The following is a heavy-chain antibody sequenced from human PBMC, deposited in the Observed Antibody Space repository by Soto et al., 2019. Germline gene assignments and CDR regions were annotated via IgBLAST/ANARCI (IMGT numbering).Heavy chain of an antibody. D-gene: IGHD6-13*01. CDR1: GFTVSSNY. V-gene: IGHV3-53*04. J-gene: IGHJ6*03. CDR2: IYSGGST. CDR3: ASDSSSSYYYYYMDV. Sequence: GGSLRLSCAASGFTVSSNYMSWVRQAPGKGLEWVSVIYSGGSTYYADSVKGRFTISRHNSKNTLYLQMNSLRAEDTAVYYCASDSSSSYYYYYMDVWGKGTTVTVSS.